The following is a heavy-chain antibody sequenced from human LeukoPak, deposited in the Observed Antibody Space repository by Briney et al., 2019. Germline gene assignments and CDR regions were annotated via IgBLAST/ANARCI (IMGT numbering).Heavy chain of an antibody. CDR1: GFTFSSYG. J-gene: IGHJ4*02. CDR3: AKDTNFLHYFDY. D-gene: IGHD2-2*01. CDR2: IRYDGSNK. Sequence: GGSLRLSCAASGFTFSSYGMHWVRQAPGRGLEWVAFIRYDGSNKYYADSVKGRFTISRDNSKNTLYLQMNSLRAEDTAVYYCAKDTNFLHYFDYWGQGTLVTVSS. V-gene: IGHV3-30*02.